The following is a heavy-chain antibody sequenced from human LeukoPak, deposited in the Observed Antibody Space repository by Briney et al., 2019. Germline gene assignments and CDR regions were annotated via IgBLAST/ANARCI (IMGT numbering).Heavy chain of an antibody. D-gene: IGHD2-2*01. Sequence: GGSLGLSCTASGFTFGDYAMSWFRQAPGKGLEWVGFIRSKAYGGTTEYAASVKGRFTISRDDSKSIAYLQMNSLKTEDTAVYYCTRVVANLGYCSSTSCLFDYWGQGTLVTVSS. J-gene: IGHJ4*02. CDR2: IRSKAYGGTT. V-gene: IGHV3-49*03. CDR1: GFTFGDYA. CDR3: TRVVANLGYCSSTSCLFDY.